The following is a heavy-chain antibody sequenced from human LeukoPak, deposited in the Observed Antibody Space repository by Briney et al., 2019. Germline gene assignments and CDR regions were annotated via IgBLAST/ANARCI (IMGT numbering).Heavy chain of an antibody. Sequence: SETLSLTCAVYGGSFSGYYWSWIRQPPGKGLEWIGEINHSGSTNYNPSLKSRVTISVDTSKNQFSQKLSSVTAADTAVYYCARQELGYCSSTSCYPFDYWGQGTLVTVSS. CDR1: GGSFSGYY. D-gene: IGHD2-2*01. V-gene: IGHV4-34*01. CDR3: ARQELGYCSSTSCYPFDY. J-gene: IGHJ4*02. CDR2: INHSGST.